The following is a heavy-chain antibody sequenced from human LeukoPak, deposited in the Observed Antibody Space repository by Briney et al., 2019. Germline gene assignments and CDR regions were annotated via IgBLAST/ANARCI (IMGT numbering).Heavy chain of an antibody. CDR3: AREYNYDLDV. V-gene: IGHV3-74*01. CDR1: GFTFSRHW. J-gene: IGHJ6*04. Sequence: GGSLRLSCAASGFTFSRHWMHWVRQAPGKGLVWVSRIKGDQSTTNYADSVQGRFTISRDNAKNTLYLQMNSLRAEYTAVYYCAREYNYDLDVWGKGATVTVSS. CDR2: IKGDQSTT.